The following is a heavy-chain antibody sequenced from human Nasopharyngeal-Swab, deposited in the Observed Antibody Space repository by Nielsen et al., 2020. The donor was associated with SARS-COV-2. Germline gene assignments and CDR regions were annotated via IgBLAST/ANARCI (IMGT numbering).Heavy chain of an antibody. J-gene: IGHJ4*02. CDR2: LHSDGSGT. D-gene: IGHD5-24*01. CDR1: GFTISRYW. CDR3: ARGGDGYSMDY. V-gene: IGHV3-74*01. Sequence: GESLKISCAASGFTISRYWMLWVRHAPGKGLVWVSRLHSDGSGTTYADSVRGRFTISRDNAKNTLYLQMNSRRAEDTAVYYCARGGDGYSMDYWGQGTLVTVSS.